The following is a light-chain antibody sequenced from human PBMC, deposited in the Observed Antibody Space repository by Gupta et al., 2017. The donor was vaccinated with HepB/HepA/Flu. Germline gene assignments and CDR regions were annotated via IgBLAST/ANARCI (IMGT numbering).Light chain of an antibody. CDR1: QLGDKY. CDR2: QDS. V-gene: IGLV3-1*01. CDR3: QAWDSSTVV. J-gene: IGLJ2*01. Sequence: SYELTQPPSVSVSPGQTASITCSGDQLGDKYACWYQQKPGQSTVLVIYQDSKRPSGIPERFSCSNSWNTATLTISGTQAMDEADYYCQAWDSSTVVFGGGTKLTVL.